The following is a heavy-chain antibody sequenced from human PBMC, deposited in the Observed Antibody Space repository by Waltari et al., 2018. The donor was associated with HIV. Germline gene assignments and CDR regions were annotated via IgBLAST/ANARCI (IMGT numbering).Heavy chain of an antibody. CDR1: GGSISSGDYY. J-gene: IGHJ6*02. V-gene: IGHV4-30-4*01. D-gene: IGHD6-13*01. CDR3: ARAGSSWPYYYYGMDV. Sequence: QVQLQESGPGLVKPSQTLSLTCTVSGGSISSGDYYWSWIRQPPGKGLDWIGYIYYSGSTYYNPSLKSRVTISVDTSKNQFSLKLSSVTAADTAVYYCARAGSSWPYYYYGMDVWGQGTTVTVSS. CDR2: IYYSGST.